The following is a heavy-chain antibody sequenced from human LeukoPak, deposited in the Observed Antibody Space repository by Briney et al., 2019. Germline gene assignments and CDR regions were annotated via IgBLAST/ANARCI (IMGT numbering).Heavy chain of an antibody. Sequence: SETLSLTCAVSGGSISSYYWSWIRQPPGKGLEWIGYIYYSGSTNYNPSLKSRVTISVDTSKNQFSLKLSSVTAADTAVYYCARDLMVRGVIGYWGQGTLVTVSS. D-gene: IGHD3-10*01. CDR3: ARDLMVRGVIGY. V-gene: IGHV4-59*12. J-gene: IGHJ4*02. CDR1: GGSISSYY. CDR2: IYYSGST.